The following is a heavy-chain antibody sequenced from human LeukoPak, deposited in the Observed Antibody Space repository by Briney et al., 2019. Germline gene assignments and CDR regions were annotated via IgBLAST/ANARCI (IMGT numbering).Heavy chain of an antibody. Sequence: SETLSLTCTVSGGSISTSNYYWGWIRQPPGKGLEWIGNIFYSGSTYYGPSLKSRLTISLDTSRNQFSLRLSSVTAADTAVYYCAREDGYNFDDAFDIWGQGTMVTVSS. D-gene: IGHD5-24*01. CDR3: AREDGYNFDDAFDI. V-gene: IGHV4-39*07. CDR1: GGSISTSNYY. CDR2: IFYSGST. J-gene: IGHJ3*02.